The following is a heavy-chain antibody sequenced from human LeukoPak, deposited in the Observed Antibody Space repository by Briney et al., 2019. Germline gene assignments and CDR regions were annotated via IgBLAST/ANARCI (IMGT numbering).Heavy chain of an antibody. D-gene: IGHD6-13*01. CDR1: GFTFSSYS. CDR2: ISSSSSTI. Sequence: GSLRLSRAASGFTFSSYSMNWVRQAPGKGLEWVSYISSSSSTIYYADSVKGRFTISRDNAKNSLYLQMNSLRAEDTAVYYCARGIAAAGSLTSDYWGQGTLVTVSS. V-gene: IGHV3-48*01. J-gene: IGHJ4*02. CDR3: ARGIAAAGSLTSDY.